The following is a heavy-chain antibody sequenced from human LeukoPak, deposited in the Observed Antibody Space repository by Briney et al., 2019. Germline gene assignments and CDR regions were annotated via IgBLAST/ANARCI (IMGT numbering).Heavy chain of an antibody. Sequence: ASVKVSCKASGGTFSSYAISWVRQAPGQGLEWMGGIIPIFGTANYAQKFQGRVTITTDESTSTAYMELSSLRSEDTAVYYCATDSGTTLGYCSTTSCPYGYWGQGTLVTVSS. J-gene: IGHJ4*02. V-gene: IGHV1-69*05. CDR1: GGTFSSYA. D-gene: IGHD2-2*01. CDR2: IIPIFGTA. CDR3: ATDSGTTLGYCSTTSCPYGY.